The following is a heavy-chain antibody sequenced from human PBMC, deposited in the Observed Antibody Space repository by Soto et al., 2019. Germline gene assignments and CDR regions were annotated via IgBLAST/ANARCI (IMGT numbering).Heavy chain of an antibody. CDR1: GFTFDDYA. D-gene: IGHD4-17*01. J-gene: IGHJ6*02. CDR3: AKDLAGAAYGDYDDGGNYGMDV. Sequence: EVQLVESGGGLVQPGRSLRLSCAASGFTFDDYAMHWVRQAPGKGLEWVSGISWNSGSIGYADSVKGRFTISRDNAKNSLYLQMNSLRAEDTALYYCAKDLAGAAYGDYDDGGNYGMDVWGQGTTVTVSS. CDR2: ISWNSGSI. V-gene: IGHV3-9*01.